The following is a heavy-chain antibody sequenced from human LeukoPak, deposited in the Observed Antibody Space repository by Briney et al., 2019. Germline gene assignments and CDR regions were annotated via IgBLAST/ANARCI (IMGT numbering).Heavy chain of an antibody. Sequence: PGGSLRLSCAASGFNFSSYAMHWVRQAPGKGLEWVAIISYDGNNKYFAGSVKGRFTISRDNSKNTLYVQMSSLRAEDTAVYYCAKKREGSGSSCGYFDYWGQGTLVTVSS. J-gene: IGHJ4*02. CDR2: ISYDGNNK. V-gene: IGHV3-30-3*02. CDR1: GFNFSSYA. CDR3: AKKREGSGSSCGYFDY. D-gene: IGHD1-26*01.